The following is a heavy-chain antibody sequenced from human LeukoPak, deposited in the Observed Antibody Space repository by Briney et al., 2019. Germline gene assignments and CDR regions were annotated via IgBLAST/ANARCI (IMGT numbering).Heavy chain of an antibody. D-gene: IGHD3-10*01. Sequence: GGSLRLSCAASGFTFSDHYMDWVRQAPGKGLEWVAVISYDGSNKYYADFVKGRFTISRDNSKNTLYLQMSSLSAEDTAVYYCARTTTPHYYGSGSYALGYWGQGTLVTVPS. J-gene: IGHJ4*02. CDR1: GFTFSDHY. CDR3: ARTTTPHYYGSGSYALGY. V-gene: IGHV3-30-3*01. CDR2: ISYDGSNK.